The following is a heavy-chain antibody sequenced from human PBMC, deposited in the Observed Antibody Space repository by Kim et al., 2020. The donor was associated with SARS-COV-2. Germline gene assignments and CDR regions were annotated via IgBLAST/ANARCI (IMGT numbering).Heavy chain of an antibody. D-gene: IGHD5-18*01. Sequence: NPVKGRFNISRDNSKSTLYLQMNSLRAEDTAVYYCVRDLTYNYAYWGQGTLVTVSS. V-gene: IGHV3-23*01. J-gene: IGHJ4*02. CDR3: VRDLTYNYAY.